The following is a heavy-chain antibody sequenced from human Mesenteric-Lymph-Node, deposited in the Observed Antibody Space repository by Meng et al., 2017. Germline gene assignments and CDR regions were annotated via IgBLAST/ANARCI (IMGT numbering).Heavy chain of an antibody. D-gene: IGHD6-19*01. V-gene: IGHV3-74*03. CDR3: ARGLGVAVAGNMDY. J-gene: IGHJ4*02. CDR1: GFTFSSYW. CDR2: IDTDGSSA. Sequence: GESLKISCAASGFTFSSYWMHWVRQVPGKGPVWVSRIDTDGSSATYADSVKGRFTISRDNVKNMLYLQMTSLSAEDTAVYYCARGLGVAVAGNMDYWGQGTLVTVSS.